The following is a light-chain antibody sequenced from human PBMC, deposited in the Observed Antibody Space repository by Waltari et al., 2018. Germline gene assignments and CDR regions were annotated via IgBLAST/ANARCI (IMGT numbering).Light chain of an antibody. Sequence: QSALTQPASVSGSPGQSLTISCTGTANDIGRRDLVSWYQHLPGKAPRLIIYEVNKRPSGVSNRFSGSKSGNTASLTSSGLQTGDEADYYCCSHAFTTILAFGGGTSLTVL. CDR1: ANDIGRRDL. CDR3: CSHAFTTILA. J-gene: IGLJ2*01. V-gene: IGLV2-23*02. CDR2: EVN.